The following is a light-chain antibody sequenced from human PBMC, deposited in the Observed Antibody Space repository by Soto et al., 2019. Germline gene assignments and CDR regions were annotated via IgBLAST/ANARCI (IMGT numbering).Light chain of an antibody. J-gene: IGKJ2*01. CDR2: WAS. CDR1: QNLLYSSNNKNY. CDR3: QQYYSTPYT. V-gene: IGKV4-1*01. Sequence: DIVMTQSPDSLAVSLGERATINCRSSQNLLYSSNNKNYLAWYQQKPRQPPKLLIYWASTRESGVPDRFSGSGSWTDFTLAISSLQAEDVAVYYCQQYYSTPYTFGQGTKLEIK.